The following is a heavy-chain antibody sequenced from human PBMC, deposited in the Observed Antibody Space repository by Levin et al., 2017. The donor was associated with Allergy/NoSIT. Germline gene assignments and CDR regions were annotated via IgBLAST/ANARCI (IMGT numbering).Heavy chain of an antibody. CDR1: GFTFSSYW. V-gene: IGHV3-74*01. D-gene: IGHD5-24*01. J-gene: IGHJ4*02. CDR3: ARDLGRDGYN. Sequence: GESLKISCAASGFTFSSYWMHWVRQAPGKGLVWVSRIYNDGSITNYADSVKGRFTISRDNAKNTLYLQMNSLRAEDTGVYHCARDLGRDGYNWGQGTLVTVSS. CDR2: IYNDGSIT.